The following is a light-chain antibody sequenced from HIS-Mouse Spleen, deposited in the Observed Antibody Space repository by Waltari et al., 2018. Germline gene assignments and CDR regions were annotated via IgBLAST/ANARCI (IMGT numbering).Light chain of an antibody. CDR3: CSYAGSYTGV. CDR2: DVS. Sequence: QSALTQPRSVSGSPGQSVTISCTGTSSDVGGYNYVSWYQQHPGKAPKLVIYDVSKRPAGVPDRFSGSQSGNTASLTISGLQAEDEADYYCCSYAGSYTGVFGTGTKVTVL. J-gene: IGLJ1*01. V-gene: IGLV2-11*01. CDR1: SSDVGGYNY.